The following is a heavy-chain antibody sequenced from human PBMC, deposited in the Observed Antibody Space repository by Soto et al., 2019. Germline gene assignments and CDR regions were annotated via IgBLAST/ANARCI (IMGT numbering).Heavy chain of an antibody. Sequence: GGSLRLSCEVSGFTFSMYSMSWVRQSPGKGLEWVARIPQDGVDGHYADSVKGRCTISRDNGKNSLYLQLNNLRAEDAAVYYCARDHLILPAHDFFYGSDVWGRGATVTVSS. J-gene: IGHJ6*02. V-gene: IGHV3-7*03. D-gene: IGHD2-21*02. CDR1: GFTFSMYS. CDR3: ARDHLILPAHDFFYGSDV. CDR2: IPQDGVDG.